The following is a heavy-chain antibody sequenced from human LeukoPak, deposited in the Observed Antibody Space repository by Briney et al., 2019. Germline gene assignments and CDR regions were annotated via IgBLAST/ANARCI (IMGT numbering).Heavy chain of an antibody. V-gene: IGHV1-8*03. J-gene: IGHJ5*02. D-gene: IGHD5-24*01. CDR2: MNPNSGNT. CDR3: ARGREWLRWFDP. CDR1: GYTFTSYD. Sequence: ASVKVSCKASGYTFTSYDINWVRQATGQGLEWLGWMNPNSGNTGYAQKFQGRVTITRNTSITTAYMELSSLTSEDTAVYYCARGREWLRWFDPWGQGTLVTVSS.